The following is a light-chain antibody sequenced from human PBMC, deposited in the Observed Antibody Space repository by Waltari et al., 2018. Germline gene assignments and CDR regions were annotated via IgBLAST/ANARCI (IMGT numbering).Light chain of an antibody. J-gene: IGKJ2*01. CDR1: QTFVSSYNNKNY. V-gene: IGKV4-1*01. Sequence: DIVITQSPDSLAVSLGERAKITCNSSQTFVSSYNNKNYIGWYQQRQGQPPRLLIYLASSRESGVPDRFSGSESGTDFTLTISSLQAEDVALYYCQQYYSTPYTFGQGTKLEIK. CDR3: QQYYSTPYT. CDR2: LAS.